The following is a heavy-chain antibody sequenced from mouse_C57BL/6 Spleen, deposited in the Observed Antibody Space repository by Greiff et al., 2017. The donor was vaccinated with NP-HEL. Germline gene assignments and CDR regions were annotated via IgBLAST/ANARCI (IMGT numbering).Heavy chain of an antibody. Sequence: VKLQQPGAELVMPGASVKLSCKASGYTFTSYWMHWVKQRPGQGLEWIGEIDPSDSYTNYNQKFKGKSTLTVDKSSSTAYMQLSSLTSEDSAVYYCARSDGSSYPYAMDYWGQGTSVTVSS. CDR2: IDPSDSYT. V-gene: IGHV1-69*01. CDR1: GYTFTSYW. D-gene: IGHD1-1*01. J-gene: IGHJ4*01. CDR3: ARSDGSSYPYAMDY.